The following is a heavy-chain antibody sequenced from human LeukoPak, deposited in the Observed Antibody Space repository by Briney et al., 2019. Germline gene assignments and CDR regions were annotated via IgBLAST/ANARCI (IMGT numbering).Heavy chain of an antibody. Sequence: SETLSPTCAVYGGSFSGYYWSWIRQPPGKGLEWIGEINHSGSTNYNPSLKSRVTISVDTSKNQFSLKLSSVTAADTAVYYCARDPYGDSPTHPDYWGQGTLVTVSS. D-gene: IGHD4-17*01. CDR1: GGSFSGYY. CDR3: ARDPYGDSPTHPDY. J-gene: IGHJ4*02. V-gene: IGHV4-34*01. CDR2: INHSGST.